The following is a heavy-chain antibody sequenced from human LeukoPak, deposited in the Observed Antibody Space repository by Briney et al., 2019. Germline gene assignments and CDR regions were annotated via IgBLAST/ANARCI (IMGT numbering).Heavy chain of an antibody. V-gene: IGHV4-59*01. Sequence: SETLSLTCMVSDDSITVYYWTWIRQPPGQGLEWIGYIDHTGTTNYNPALNSRVTISRDTSKNHFALQLSSVTAADTAVYFCARGRVSSSTWHSTYYYYFYMDVWGKGTTVTVSS. J-gene: IGHJ6*03. D-gene: IGHD4-11*01. CDR2: IDHTGTT. CDR1: DDSITVYY. CDR3: ARGRVSSSTWHSTYYYYFYMDV.